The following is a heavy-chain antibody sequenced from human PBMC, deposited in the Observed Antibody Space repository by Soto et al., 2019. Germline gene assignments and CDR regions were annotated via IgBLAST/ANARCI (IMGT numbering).Heavy chain of an antibody. CDR3: ATAYCGGDCYPLRELDY. J-gene: IGHJ4*02. CDR1: GFTFSSYA. V-gene: IGHV3-30-3*01. Sequence: GGSLRLSCAASGFTFSSYAMHWVRQAPGKGLEWVAVISYDGSNKYYADSVKGRFTISRDNSKNALYLQMNSLRAEDTAVYYYATAYCGGDCYPLRELDYWGQGTLVTVSS. D-gene: IGHD2-21*02. CDR2: ISYDGSNK.